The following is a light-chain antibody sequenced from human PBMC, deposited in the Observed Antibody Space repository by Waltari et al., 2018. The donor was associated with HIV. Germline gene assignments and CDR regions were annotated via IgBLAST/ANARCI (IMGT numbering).Light chain of an antibody. CDR2: GAS. Sequence: EIVLTQSPGTLSLSPGERATLSCGASQNVNSNFLAWYQQKPGQAPRLLVYGASNRDTGIPDRFTGSGSGTDFTLTISRLEPEDFAVYYCQQYDSSVPGYTFGQGTKLEIK. CDR1: QNVNSNF. CDR3: QQYDSSVPGYT. V-gene: IGKV3-20*01. J-gene: IGKJ2*01.